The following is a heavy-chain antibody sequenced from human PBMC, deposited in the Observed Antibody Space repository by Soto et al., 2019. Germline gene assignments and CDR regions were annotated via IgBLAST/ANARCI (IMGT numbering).Heavy chain of an antibody. CDR3: PRAGYSGYEEGGAGLFDP. CDR2: INAGNGNT. D-gene: IGHD5-12*01. V-gene: IGHV1-3*01. CDR1: GYTFTSYA. Sequence: QVQLVQSGAEVKKPGASVKVSCKASGYTFTSYAMHWVRQAPGQRLEWMGWINAGNGNTKYSQKFQGRVTITRHTSASTAYMELSSLRAEDTAVYYCPRAGYSGYEEGGAGLFDPLGQGTLVTVSS. J-gene: IGHJ5*02.